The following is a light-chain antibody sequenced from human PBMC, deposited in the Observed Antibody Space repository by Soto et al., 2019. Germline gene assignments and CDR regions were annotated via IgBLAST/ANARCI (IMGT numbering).Light chain of an antibody. Sequence: QSALTKPASVSGSPGQSITISCTGTSSDVGSYNLVSWYQQHPGKAPKLMIYEGSKRPSGVSNRFSGSKSGNTASLTISGLQAEDGADYYCCSYAGSSTSVVFGGGTKLTVL. CDR2: EGS. CDR3: CSYAGSSTSVV. CDR1: SSDVGSYNL. J-gene: IGLJ2*01. V-gene: IGLV2-23*01.